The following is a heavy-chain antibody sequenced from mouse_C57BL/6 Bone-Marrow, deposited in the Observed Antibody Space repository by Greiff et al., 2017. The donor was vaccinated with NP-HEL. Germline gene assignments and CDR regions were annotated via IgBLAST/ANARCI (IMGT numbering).Heavy chain of an antibody. CDR1: GFNIKDDY. V-gene: IGHV14-4*01. CDR3: TTTAWSNYFDY. Sequence: VQLQQSGAELVRPGASVKLSCTASGFNIKDDYMHWVKQRPEQGLEWIGWIDPENGDTEYASKFQGKATITADTSSNTAYLQLSSLTSEDTAVYYCTTTAWSNYFDYWGQGTTLTVSS. J-gene: IGHJ2*01. CDR2: IDPENGDT.